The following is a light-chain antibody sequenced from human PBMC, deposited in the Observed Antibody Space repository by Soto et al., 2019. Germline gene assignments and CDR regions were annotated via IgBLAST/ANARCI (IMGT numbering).Light chain of an antibody. CDR3: QQYNHWPLS. CDR1: QGLGTN. Sequence: EIVFTQSPATLSFSPGERATLSCRASQGLGTNLAWYQQRPGQAPRPLIYAASTRATGVPARFSGSGSETEFTLTITTLQSEDFAVYYCQQYNHWPLSFGVGTKVDIK. J-gene: IGKJ4*01. V-gene: IGKV3-15*01. CDR2: AAS.